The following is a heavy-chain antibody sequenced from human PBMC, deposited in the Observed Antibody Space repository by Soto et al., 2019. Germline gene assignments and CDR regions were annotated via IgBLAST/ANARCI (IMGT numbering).Heavy chain of an antibody. D-gene: IGHD3-10*01. CDR2: ASYGDTT. CDR1: GLSCSGYY. J-gene: IGHJ4*02. CDR3: ARLSRGPLYYVDY. Sequence: ETLTLTWAPSGLSCSGYYFISLRKTPGKRLEWIAYASYGDTTNDNPSLSSRLTISVDAAQNHFSLQLNSGTEADTAGYYCARLSRGPLYYVDYGGQGSRVTV. V-gene: IGHV4-59*01.